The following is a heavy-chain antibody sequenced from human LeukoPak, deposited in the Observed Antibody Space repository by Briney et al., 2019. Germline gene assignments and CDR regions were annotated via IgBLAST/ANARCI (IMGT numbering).Heavy chain of an antibody. CDR1: GGSISSSSYY. CDR2: IYYSGST. Sequence: NASETLSLTCTVSGGSISSSSYYWGWIRQPPGKGLEWIGSIYYSGSTNYNPSLKSRVTISVDTSKNQFSLKLSSVTAADTAVYYCARVAGTYPYYYYMDVWGKGTTVTISS. V-gene: IGHV4-39*07. D-gene: IGHD1-14*01. CDR3: ARVAGTYPYYYYMDV. J-gene: IGHJ6*03.